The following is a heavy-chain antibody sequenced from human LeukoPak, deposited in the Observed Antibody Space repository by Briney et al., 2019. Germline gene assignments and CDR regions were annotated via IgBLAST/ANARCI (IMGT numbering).Heavy chain of an antibody. V-gene: IGHV4-30-4*08. Sequence: SETLSLTCTVSGGSISSGDYYWSWIRQPPGKGLEWIGYIYYSGSTSYNPSLKSRVSISVDTSKNQFSLRLRSVTAADTAVYYCARGDVVVIGFDYWGQGTLSPSPQ. CDR1: GGSISSGDYY. CDR2: IYYSGST. CDR3: ARGDVVVIGFDY. D-gene: IGHD2-21*01. J-gene: IGHJ4*02.